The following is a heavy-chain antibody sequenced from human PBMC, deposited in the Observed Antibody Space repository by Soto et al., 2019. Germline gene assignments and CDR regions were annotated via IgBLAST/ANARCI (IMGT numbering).Heavy chain of an antibody. Sequence: GGSLRLSCAASGFTFSSYGMHWVRQAPGKGLEWVAVIWYDGSNKYYADSVKGRFTISRDNSKNTLYLQMNSLRAEDTAVYYCTRDGAYYDFWSGYSTAYYFDYWGQGTLVTVSS. D-gene: IGHD3-3*01. CDR2: IWYDGSNK. V-gene: IGHV3-33*01. J-gene: IGHJ4*02. CDR1: GFTFSSYG. CDR3: TRDGAYYDFWSGYSTAYYFDY.